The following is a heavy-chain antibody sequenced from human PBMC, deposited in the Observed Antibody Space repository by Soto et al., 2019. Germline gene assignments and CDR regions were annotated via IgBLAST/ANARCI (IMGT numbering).Heavy chain of an antibody. CDR3: ARDFDADLRTDLDY. CDR2: ISGNGRII. J-gene: IGHJ4*02. V-gene: IGHV3-11*01. CDR1: GFTFSDYY. D-gene: IGHD4-17*01. Sequence: QVQLVESGGGLVKPGGSLRLSCAASGFTFSDYYMNWIRQAPGKGLEWVSYISGNGRIIQYADSAKGRFTISRDNAKNSLYMQMNSLRAEDTALYYCARDFDADLRTDLDYWGQGTLVTVSS.